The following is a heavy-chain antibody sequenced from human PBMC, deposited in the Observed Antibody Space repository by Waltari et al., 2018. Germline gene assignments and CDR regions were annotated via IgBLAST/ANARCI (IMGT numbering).Heavy chain of an antibody. V-gene: IGHV1-69*12. CDR1: GDTFSRYA. D-gene: IGHD3-22*01. CDR2: IIPLFGTT. J-gene: IGHJ4*02. CDR3: ARSYYYDRRANYPSLGAFDS. Sequence: QVQLVQSGAEVKKPGSSVKVSCKAPGDTFSRYAISWVLPAPGQGLEWMGGIIPLFGTTNYAQKFQGRVTMTADEPTSTAYVELSSLKSEDTAVYFCARSYYYDRRANYPSLGAFDSWGQGTLVTVSS.